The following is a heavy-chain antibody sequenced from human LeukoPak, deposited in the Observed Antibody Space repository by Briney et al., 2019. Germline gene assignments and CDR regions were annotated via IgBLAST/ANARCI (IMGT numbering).Heavy chain of an antibody. V-gene: IGHV3-23*01. Sequence: PGGSLRLSCGASGFTFSRYAMSWVRQAPGKGLQWVSEIGGSGGAIYYADSVKGRFTISRDNAKNSLYLQMNSLRAEDTAVYYCARDGGWFGEHSPHDAFDIWGQGTMVTVSS. CDR3: ARDGGWFGEHSPHDAFDI. CDR1: GFTFSRYA. CDR2: IGGSGGAI. D-gene: IGHD3-10*01. J-gene: IGHJ3*02.